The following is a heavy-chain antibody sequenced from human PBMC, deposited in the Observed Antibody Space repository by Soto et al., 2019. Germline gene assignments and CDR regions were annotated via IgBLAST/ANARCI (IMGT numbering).Heavy chain of an antibody. V-gene: IGHV4-34*01. CDR1: GGSFSGYY. Sequence: SETLSLTCAVYGGSFSGYYWSWIRQPPGKGLEWIGEINHSGSTNYNPSLRSRVTISVDTSKNQFSLKLSSVTAADTAVYYCARGISRDHYYDSSGYRAPDYWGQGTLVTVSS. CDR2: INHSGST. D-gene: IGHD3-22*01. CDR3: ARGISRDHYYDSSGYRAPDY. J-gene: IGHJ4*02.